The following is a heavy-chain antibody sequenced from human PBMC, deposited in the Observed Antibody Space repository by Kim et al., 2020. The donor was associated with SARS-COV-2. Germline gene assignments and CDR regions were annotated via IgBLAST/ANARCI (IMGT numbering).Heavy chain of an antibody. Sequence: SVKVSCKASGGTFSSYAISWVRQAPGQGLEWMGGIIPIFGTATYAQKFQGRVTITADDSTSTAYMELSSLRSEDTAVYYCARWGENSDYYDSSGPDAFDIWGQGTMVTVSS. J-gene: IGHJ3*02. CDR2: IIPIFGTA. V-gene: IGHV1-69*13. CDR3: ARWGENSDYYDSSGPDAFDI. CDR1: GGTFSSYA. D-gene: IGHD3-22*01.